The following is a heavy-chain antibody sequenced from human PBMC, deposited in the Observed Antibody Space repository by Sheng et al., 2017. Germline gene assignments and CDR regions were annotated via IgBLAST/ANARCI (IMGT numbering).Heavy chain of an antibody. CDR3: ARLAVIFSSVWANWEREYNWFDP. Sequence: QVQLQQWGAGLLKPSETLSLTCAVYGGSFSGYYWSWIRQPPGKGLEWIGEINHSGSTNYNPSLKSRVTISVDTSKNQFSLKLSSVTAADTAVYYCARLAVIFSSVWANWEREYNWFDPWGQGTLVTVSS. D-gene: IGHD3-16*02. V-gene: IGHV4-34*01. CDR1: GGSFSGYY. J-gene: IGHJ5*02. CDR2: INHSGST.